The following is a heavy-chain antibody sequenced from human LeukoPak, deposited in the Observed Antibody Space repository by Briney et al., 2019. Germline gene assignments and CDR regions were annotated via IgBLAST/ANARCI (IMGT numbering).Heavy chain of an antibody. CDR3: ARFGYGSWFDP. D-gene: IGHD3-10*01. Sequence: PGGSLRLSCAASGFTFSSYEMNWVRQAPGKGLEWVSYISSSGSTIYYADSVKGRFTIPRDNAKNSLYLQMNSLRSEDTAVYYCARFGYGSWFDPWGQGTLVTVSS. CDR2: ISSSGSTI. V-gene: IGHV3-48*03. J-gene: IGHJ5*02. CDR1: GFTFSSYE.